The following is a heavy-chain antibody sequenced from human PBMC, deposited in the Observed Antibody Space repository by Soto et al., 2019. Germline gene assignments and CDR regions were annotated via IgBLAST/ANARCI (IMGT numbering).Heavy chain of an antibody. CDR1: GGSITSGGYY. CDR3: ARDEGDSSSFDY. V-gene: IGHV4-31*03. D-gene: IGHD6-13*01. Sequence: QVQLQESGPGLVRPSQTLSLTCTVSGGSITSGGYYWSWIRQHPGKGLEWIGYIYYSGSTYYNPSLKSRVTISVDTSKNQFSLKLSSVTAADTAVYYCARDEGDSSSFDYWGQGTLVTVSS. J-gene: IGHJ4*02. CDR2: IYYSGST.